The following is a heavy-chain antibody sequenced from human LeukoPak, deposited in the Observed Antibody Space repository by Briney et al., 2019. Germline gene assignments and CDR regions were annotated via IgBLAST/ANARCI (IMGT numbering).Heavy chain of an antibody. V-gene: IGHV3-30-3*01. CDR3: ATARGIAVALWFDP. CDR2: ISHDGSNK. CDR1: GFTFSSYD. Sequence: GGSLRLSCAASGFTFSSYDMHWVRQAPGKGLEWVAVISHDGSNKYYADSVKGRFTISRDNSKNTLYLQMNSLRAEDTAVYYCATARGIAVALWFDPWGQGTLVTVSS. J-gene: IGHJ5*02. D-gene: IGHD6-19*01.